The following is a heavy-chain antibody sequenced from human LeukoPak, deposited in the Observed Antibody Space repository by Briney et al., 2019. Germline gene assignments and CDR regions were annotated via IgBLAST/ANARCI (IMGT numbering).Heavy chain of an antibody. CDR2: INSDGRSK. J-gene: IGHJ3*02. D-gene: IGHD3-9*01. V-gene: IGHV3-74*01. CDR1: GFTFSSYW. Sequence: PGGSLRLSCAASGFTFSSYWMHWVRQAPGKGLVWVSRINSDGRSKSYADSVKGRFTISRDNAKNTLYLQMNSLRAEDTAVYYCAKAHYYDILTGDAFDIWGQGTMVTVSS. CDR3: AKAHYYDILTGDAFDI.